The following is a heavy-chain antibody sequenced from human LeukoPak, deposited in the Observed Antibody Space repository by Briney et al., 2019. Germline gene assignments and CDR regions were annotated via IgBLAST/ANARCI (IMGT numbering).Heavy chain of an antibody. CDR1: GFTFSSFE. V-gene: IGHV3-48*03. Sequence: GGSLRLSCAASGFTFSSFEMDWVRQAPGKGLEWVSYISSGGSTMYYADSVKGRFTISRDNAKNSLYLQMNSLRAEDTAVYYCARGEAVAAAEIFQHWGQGTLVTVSS. CDR3: ARGEAVAAAEIFQH. J-gene: IGHJ1*01. CDR2: ISSGGSTM. D-gene: IGHD6-19*01.